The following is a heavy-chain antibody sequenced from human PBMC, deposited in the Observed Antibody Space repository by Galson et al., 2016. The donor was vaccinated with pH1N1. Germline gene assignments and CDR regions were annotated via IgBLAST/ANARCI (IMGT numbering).Heavy chain of an antibody. CDR3: AYRGYCSGGSCYAFDS. J-gene: IGHJ3*02. D-gene: IGHD2-15*01. V-gene: IGHV1-46*01. CDR1: GDTFSSYY. CDR2: INPSGGST. Sequence: SVKVSCKASGDTFSSYYMHWVRQATGQGLEWMGIINPSGGSTRYAEKFQGRVTMTRDTSTSTVYMELSSLRSDDTAVYYCAYRGYCSGGSCYAFDSWGQGTMVTVSS.